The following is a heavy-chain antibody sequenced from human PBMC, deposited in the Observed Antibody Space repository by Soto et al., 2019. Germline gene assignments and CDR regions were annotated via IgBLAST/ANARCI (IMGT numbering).Heavy chain of an antibody. D-gene: IGHD2-15*01. CDR3: ARVPVAVAATEDYYGLDV. CDR2: ISTYNGDT. CDR1: GYPFTTYG. V-gene: IGHV1-18*04. J-gene: IGHJ6*02. Sequence: QVQLAQSGAEVKKPGASVKVSCKASGYPFTTYGISWVRQAPGQGLEWMGWISTYNGDTEYPQSLQGRVTMTRDTSTATAYMELRSLRSDDTAVYYCARVPVAVAATEDYYGLDVWGQGTTVTVSS.